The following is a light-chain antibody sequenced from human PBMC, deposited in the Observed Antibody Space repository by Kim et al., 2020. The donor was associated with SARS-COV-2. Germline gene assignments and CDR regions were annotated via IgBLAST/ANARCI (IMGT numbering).Light chain of an antibody. J-gene: IGKJ2*02. CDR3: QQCFNWPRT. CDR2: GAS. Sequence: EIVMTQSPATLSVSPGERATLSCRASQTIYSNLAWYQQKPGQAPRLLIYGASNRATDIPARFSGSGSGTDFTLTINSLQSEDFAVYYCQQCFNWPRTFGQGTKLEIK. CDR1: QTIYSN. V-gene: IGKV3-15*01.